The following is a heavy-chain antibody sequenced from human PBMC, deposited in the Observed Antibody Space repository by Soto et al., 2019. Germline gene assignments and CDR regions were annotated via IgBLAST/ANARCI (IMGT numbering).Heavy chain of an antibody. CDR1: VCTFSRFE. V-gene: IGHV3-48*03. Sequence: PVGSLRLSCASSVCTFSRFELHCVRQSPGKWLEWISYISSSGSTAYYASSVEGRFTISRDNANNSVYLQMDSLRAEDTALYYCTRAAWFPYLSLYWGQGALVSVSS. CDR3: TRAAWFPYLSLY. D-gene: IGHD3-10*01. CDR2: ISSSGSTA. J-gene: IGHJ4*02.